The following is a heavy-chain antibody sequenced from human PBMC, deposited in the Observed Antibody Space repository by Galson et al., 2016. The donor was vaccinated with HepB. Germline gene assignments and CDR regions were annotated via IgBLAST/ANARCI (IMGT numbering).Heavy chain of an antibody. CDR2: VSADGFAT. D-gene: IGHD1-1*01. V-gene: IGHV3-64D*06. J-gene: IGHJ4*02. Sequence: SLRLSCAASGFTFNHYALHWVRQAPGKGLEYVSTVSADGFATYSADSVKGRFTISRDNSKNTQYLQMSSLRPEDTALYYCVKDRGCPNCRYDYWGQGALVTVSS. CDR1: GFTFNHYA. CDR3: VKDRGCPNCRYDY.